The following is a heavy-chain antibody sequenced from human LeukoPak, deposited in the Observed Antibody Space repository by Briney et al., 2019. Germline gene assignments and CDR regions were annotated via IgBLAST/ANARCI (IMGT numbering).Heavy chain of an antibody. CDR1: GYTFINNW. CDR2: INPTGTTT. D-gene: IGHD3-10*01. CDR3: ARDNSVGDIAWWFDP. V-gene: IGHV1-46*01. Sequence: ASVKVSCKASGYTFINNWMHWVRQAPGQGLEWVGLINPTGTTTLYAQKFQGRVTLTRDMSTSTDYMELRSLKSEDTAVYYCARDNSVGDIAWWFDPWGQGTLVAVSS. J-gene: IGHJ5*02.